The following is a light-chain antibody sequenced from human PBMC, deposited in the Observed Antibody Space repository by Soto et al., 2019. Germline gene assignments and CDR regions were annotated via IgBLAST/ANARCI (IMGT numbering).Light chain of an antibody. CDR1: QSVTSNY. V-gene: IGKV3-20*01. J-gene: IGKJ1*01. CDR2: GAS. CDR3: HQYGSSPGT. Sequence: EIVLTQSPGTLSLSPGERATLSCRASQSVTSNYLAWYQQKPGQAPRLLIFGASIRDTGIPDSFSGSGSGTDFTLTITRLEPEDFGVYYCHQYGSSPGTFGQGTKVEIK.